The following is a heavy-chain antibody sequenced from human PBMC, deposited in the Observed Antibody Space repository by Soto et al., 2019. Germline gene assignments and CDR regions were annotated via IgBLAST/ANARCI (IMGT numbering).Heavy chain of an antibody. D-gene: IGHD4-17*01. CDR3: ARRRAGLRNDAFDI. CDR1: GYTFTGYF. CDR2: INPNSGGT. V-gene: IGHV1-2*04. J-gene: IGHJ3*02. Sequence: QVQLVQSGAEVKKPGASVKVSCKASGYTFTGYFMHWVRQAPGQGLEWMGWINPNSGGTNYAQKFQGWVTMTRDTSISTAYMELSRLRSDDTAVYYCARRRAGLRNDAFDIWGQGTMVTVSS.